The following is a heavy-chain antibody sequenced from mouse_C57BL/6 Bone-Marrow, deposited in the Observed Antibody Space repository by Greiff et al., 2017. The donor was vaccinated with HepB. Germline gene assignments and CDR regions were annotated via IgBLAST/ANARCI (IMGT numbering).Heavy chain of an antibody. CDR3: AREGTVVGDY. J-gene: IGHJ2*01. V-gene: IGHV5-12*01. D-gene: IGHD1-1*01. Sequence: EVQVVESGGGLVQPGGSLKLSCAASGFTFSDYYMYWVRQTPEKRLEWVAYISNGGGSTYYPDTVKGRFTISRDNAKNTLYLQMSRLKSEDTAMYYCAREGTVVGDYWGQGTTLTVSS. CDR2: ISNGGGST. CDR1: GFTFSDYY.